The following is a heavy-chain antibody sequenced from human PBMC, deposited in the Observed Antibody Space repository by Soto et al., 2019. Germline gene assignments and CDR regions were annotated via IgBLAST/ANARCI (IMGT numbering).Heavy chain of an antibody. D-gene: IGHD5-12*01. J-gene: IGHJ1*01. Sequence: ASVKVSCKASGGTFSSFGISWVRQAPGQGLEWMGGIIPVFGRPNYAQRLRGRLTITADESTNTSYMELIDLTSEDTAVYYCAREASGYDFWGQGTQVTVSS. V-gene: IGHV1-69*13. CDR1: GGTFSSFG. CDR3: AREASGYDF. CDR2: IIPVFGRP.